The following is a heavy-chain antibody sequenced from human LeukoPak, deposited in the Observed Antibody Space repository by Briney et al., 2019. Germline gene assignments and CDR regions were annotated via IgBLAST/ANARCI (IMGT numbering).Heavy chain of an antibody. J-gene: IGHJ1*01. CDR1: RGSIDDGNYF. CDR3: ARHRSPLESFHH. Sequence: SETLSLTCTVSRGSIDDGNYFWAWIRQPPGKPLEWIGNIYYSGSTYYNPSLRRRATISVDTSKNHFSLKLRSVTAADTAVYYCARHRSPLESFHHWGQGTLVTVSS. D-gene: IGHD3-3*01. V-gene: IGHV4-39*07. CDR2: IYYSGST.